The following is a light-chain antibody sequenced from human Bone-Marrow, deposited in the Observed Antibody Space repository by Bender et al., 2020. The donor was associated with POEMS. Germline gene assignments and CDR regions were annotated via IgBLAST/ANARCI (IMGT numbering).Light chain of an antibody. CDR1: DSNFGGNT. V-gene: IGLV1-44*01. CDR3: SSWDDSLSGWV. Sequence: QSVLTQPPSASGTPCPSVIISCSATDSNFGGNTVNWYQHLPGTAPQLLIYSNYQRPSGVPARVSGSKSGTSASLAISDIKSEDEGDYDCSSWDDSLSGWVFGGGTKLSVL. CDR2: SNY. J-gene: IGLJ3*02.